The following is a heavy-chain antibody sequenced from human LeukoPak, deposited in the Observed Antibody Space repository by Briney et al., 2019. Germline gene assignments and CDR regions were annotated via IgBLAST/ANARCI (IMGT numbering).Heavy chain of an antibody. J-gene: IGHJ4*02. CDR2: ISSSSSYI. Sequence: GGSLRLSCAASGFTFSSYSMNWVRQAPGKGLEWVSSISSSSSYIYYADSVKGRFTISRDNAKNSLYLQMNSPRAEDTAVYYCARDECSSTSCPTGYWGQGTLVTVSS. CDR1: GFTFSSYS. V-gene: IGHV3-21*01. CDR3: ARDECSSTSCPTGY. D-gene: IGHD2-2*01.